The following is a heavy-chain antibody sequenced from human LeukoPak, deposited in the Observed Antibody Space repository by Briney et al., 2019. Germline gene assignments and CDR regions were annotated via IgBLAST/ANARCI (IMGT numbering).Heavy chain of an antibody. CDR1: GFPFTNYG. CDR3: ATDRKVRTWDPRFDY. Sequence: PGGSLRLSCAASGFPFTNYGTNCVSHAPGKRREWVGNINEDGRETKYVDSVRGRFTISRDNAKISLYLQMNNVRVEDTAVYYCATDRKVRTWDPRFDYWGQGALVTVSS. CDR2: INEDGRET. D-gene: IGHD1-14*01. J-gene: IGHJ4*02. V-gene: IGHV3-7*01.